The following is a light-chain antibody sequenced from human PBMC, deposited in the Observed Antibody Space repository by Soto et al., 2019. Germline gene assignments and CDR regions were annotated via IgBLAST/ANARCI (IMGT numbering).Light chain of an antibody. CDR3: QQYNDYSAWT. Sequence: EIVLTQSPATVSLSPGERASLSCRASQNIRGSLAWYQQKPGQAPRLLIYDASKGATGIPARFSGTESGTEFTLTISSLRPDDFATYYCQQYNDYSAWTFSQGTKVDIK. J-gene: IGKJ1*01. V-gene: IGKV3-11*01. CDR2: DAS. CDR1: QNIRGS.